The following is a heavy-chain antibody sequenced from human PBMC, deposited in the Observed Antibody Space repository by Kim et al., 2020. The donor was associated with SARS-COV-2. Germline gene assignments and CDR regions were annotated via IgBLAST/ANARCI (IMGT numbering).Heavy chain of an antibody. CDR2: ISWNSDKV. V-gene: IGHV3-9*01. CDR1: GFTFGDYA. D-gene: IGHD5-18*01. Sequence: GGSLRLSCAASGFTFGDYAMHWVRQAPGKGLEWVSGISWNSDKVGYAASVKGRFTISRDNAKNSLYLQMSSLRAEDTALYYCVKDAINTFGFWTYFDYWGQGTLVTVSS. J-gene: IGHJ4*02. CDR3: VKDAINTFGFWTYFDY.